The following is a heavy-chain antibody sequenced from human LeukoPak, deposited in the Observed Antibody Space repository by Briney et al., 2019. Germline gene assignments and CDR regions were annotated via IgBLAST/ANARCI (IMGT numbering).Heavy chain of an antibody. J-gene: IGHJ4*02. Sequence: GGSLRLSCAASGFTFSSYGMHWGCQAPGKGLEWVAVISYDGSNKYYADSVKGRFTLSRDNSKSTLYLQMNSLRAEDTAVYYCARPDQYNWNYWYYFDYWGQGTLVTVSS. CDR3: ARPDQYNWNYWYYFDY. V-gene: IGHV3-30*03. D-gene: IGHD1-7*01. CDR2: ISYDGSNK. CDR1: GFTFSSYG.